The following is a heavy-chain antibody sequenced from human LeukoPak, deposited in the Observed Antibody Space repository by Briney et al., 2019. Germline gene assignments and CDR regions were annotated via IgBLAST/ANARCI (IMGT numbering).Heavy chain of an antibody. CDR1: GGSISTYY. CDR3: ARAPEFSSGWLLDC. V-gene: IGHV4-4*07. CDR2: IHTSGST. J-gene: IGHJ4*02. D-gene: IGHD6-19*01. Sequence: SETLSLTCTVSGGSISTYYWSWIRQSAGKGLEWIGRIHTSGSTDYNPSLRSRVTMLVDTSKNQFSLKVNSVTAADTGIYYCARAPEFSSGWLLDCWGQGSLVTVSS.